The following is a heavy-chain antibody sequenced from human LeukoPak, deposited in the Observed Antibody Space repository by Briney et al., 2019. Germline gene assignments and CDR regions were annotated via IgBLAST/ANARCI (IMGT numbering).Heavy chain of an antibody. CDR2: ISWNSGSI. V-gene: IGHV3-9*01. CDR1: GFIFNSYA. Sequence: GGSLRLSCAGSGFIFNSYAMHWVRQPPGKGLEWVSGISWNSGSIDYADSGKGRFTISRDNAKNSLYLQMNSLRVEDTAFYYCAKDNRRHYTSGPNPDSLHWGQGALVTVSS. D-gene: IGHD6-19*01. CDR3: AKDNRRHYTSGPNPDSLH. J-gene: IGHJ4*02.